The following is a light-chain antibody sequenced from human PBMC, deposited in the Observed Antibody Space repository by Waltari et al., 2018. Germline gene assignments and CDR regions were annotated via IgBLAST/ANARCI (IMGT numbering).Light chain of an antibody. CDR2: EET. V-gene: IGLV3-10*01. CDR1: ELPRKY. Sequence: SYELTQTPSVSVSPGQTARITCSGHELPRKYAYWFQQKSGQAPRLVIYEETKRTSGIPASVSGSSSGTVATLTITWAQVDDEADYYCYSSDSTGLRVFGGGTTVVVL. CDR3: YSSDSTGLRV. J-gene: IGLJ1*01.